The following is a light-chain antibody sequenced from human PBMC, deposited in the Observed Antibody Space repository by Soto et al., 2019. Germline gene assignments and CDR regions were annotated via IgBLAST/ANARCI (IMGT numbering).Light chain of an antibody. CDR3: QQRSHWPST. Sequence: EIVLTQSPATLSLSPGDRATLSCRASQSVGSYLGWYQQRPGQAPRLLIYDASNRATGIPARFSGSGSGTDFTLSISSLEYADFAVYYCQQRSHWPSTFGGGTKVETK. J-gene: IGKJ4*01. CDR1: QSVGSY. CDR2: DAS. V-gene: IGKV3-11*01.